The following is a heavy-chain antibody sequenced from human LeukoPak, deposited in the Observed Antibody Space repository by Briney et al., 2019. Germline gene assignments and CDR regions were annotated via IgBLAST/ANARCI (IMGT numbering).Heavy chain of an antibody. CDR1: GGSISSYY. V-gene: IGHV4-4*07. D-gene: IGHD6-13*01. CDR3: AAIHSSSWYDY. Sequence: SETLSLTCTVSGGSISSYYWSWIRQPAGRGLEWIGRIYTSGSTNYNPSLKSRVTMSVDTSKNQFSLKLSSVTAADTAVYYCAAIHSSSWYDYWDQGTLVTVSS. J-gene: IGHJ4*02. CDR2: IYTSGST.